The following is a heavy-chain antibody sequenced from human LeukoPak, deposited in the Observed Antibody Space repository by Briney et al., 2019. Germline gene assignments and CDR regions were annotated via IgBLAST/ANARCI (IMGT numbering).Heavy chain of an antibody. CDR2: ISSSGSTI. CDR3: ARDYSSSPYYYYYMDV. CDR1: GLTVSSNY. J-gene: IGHJ6*03. Sequence: GGSLRLSCAASGLTVSSNYMSWVRQAPGKGLEWVSYISSSGSTIYYADSVKGRFTISRDNAKNSLYLQMNSLRAEDTAVYYCARDYSSSPYYYYYMDVWGKGTTVTVSS. D-gene: IGHD6-6*01. V-gene: IGHV3-11*01.